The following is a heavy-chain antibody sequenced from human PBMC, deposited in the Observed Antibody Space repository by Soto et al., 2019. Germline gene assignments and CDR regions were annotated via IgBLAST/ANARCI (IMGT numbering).Heavy chain of an antibody. D-gene: IGHD5-18*01. CDR1: GGSISSSSYY. J-gene: IGHJ4*02. V-gene: IGHV4-39*01. CDR3: ASSPIQLWLFDY. CDR2: IYYSGST. Sequence: SETLSLTCTVSGGSISSSSYYWGWIRQPPGKGLEWIGSIYYSGSTYYNPSLKSRVTISVDTSKNQFSLKLSSVTAADTAVYYCASSPIQLWLFDYWGQGTLVTSPQ.